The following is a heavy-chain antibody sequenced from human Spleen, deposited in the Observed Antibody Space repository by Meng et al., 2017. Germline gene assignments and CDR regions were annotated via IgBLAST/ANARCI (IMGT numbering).Heavy chain of an antibody. CDR1: GFTFSSYW. J-gene: IGHJ4*02. Sequence: GGSLRLSCAASGFTFSSYWMHWVRQAPGKGLEWVSFIYNGENTYYADSVKGRFTISRHNSKNTVYLQLNSLRTEDTAIYYCARGRDGYNYDYWGQGTLVTVSS. D-gene: IGHD5-24*01. CDR2: IYNGENT. V-gene: IGHV3-53*04. CDR3: ARGRDGYNYDY.